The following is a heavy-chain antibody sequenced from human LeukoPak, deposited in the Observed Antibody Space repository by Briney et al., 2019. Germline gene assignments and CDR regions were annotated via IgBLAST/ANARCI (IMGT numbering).Heavy chain of an antibody. CDR1: GFTFSSYA. J-gene: IGHJ5*01. CDR2: ISGSGGST. CDR3: AKDGTWIQLWFDY. V-gene: IGHV3-23*01. Sequence: GGSLRLSCAASGFTFSSYAMGWVRQAPGKGLEWVSAISGSGGSTYYADSVKGRFTISRDNSKNTLYLQINSLRAEDTAVYYCAKDGTWIQLWFDYWGQGTLVTVSS. D-gene: IGHD5-18*01.